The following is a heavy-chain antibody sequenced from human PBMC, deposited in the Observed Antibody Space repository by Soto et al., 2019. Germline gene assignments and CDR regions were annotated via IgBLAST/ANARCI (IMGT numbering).Heavy chain of an antibody. Sequence: QITLKESGPTLVKPTQTLTLTCTFSGFSLSTSGVGVAWIRQPPGKALEWLALISWDDDKRYSPSLKNRLTITKDTSKKQVVLTMTNMDPVDTATYCCAHRRFFGVINSWFDPWGQGTLVTVSS. V-gene: IGHV2-5*02. CDR2: ISWDDDK. D-gene: IGHD3-3*01. CDR1: GFSLSTSGVG. J-gene: IGHJ5*02. CDR3: AHRRFFGVINSWFDP.